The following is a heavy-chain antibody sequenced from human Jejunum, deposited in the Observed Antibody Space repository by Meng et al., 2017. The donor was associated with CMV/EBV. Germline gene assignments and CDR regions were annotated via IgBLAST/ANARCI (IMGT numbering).Heavy chain of an antibody. CDR2: MRSIGDT. V-gene: IGHV3-23*01. D-gene: IGHD6-19*01. Sequence: SCVASGFTFSSHAMSWVRQAPGEGLEWVSTMRSIGDTYYADYVKGRFIISRDNFKNTLYLQMNNLRAEDTALYYCARLRYSSAFYMDHWGQGTLVTVSS. CDR3: ARLRYSSAFYMDH. CDR1: GFTFSSHA. J-gene: IGHJ4*02.